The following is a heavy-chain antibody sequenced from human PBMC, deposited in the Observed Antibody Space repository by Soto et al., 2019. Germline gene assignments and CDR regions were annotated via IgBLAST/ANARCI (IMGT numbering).Heavy chain of an antibody. CDR1: GLSFSSFA. CDR3: ARENSVQAWLHHFDH. V-gene: IGHV3-48*03. CDR2: ISDDGASI. Sequence: LRLSCEASGLSFSSFAMNWVRQAPGRGLEWVSYISDDGASIYYADSLKGRFTISRDNAKNSLSLQMNNLRAEDTAVYYCARENSVQAWLHHFDHWGLGTLVTVSS. D-gene: IGHD5-18*01. J-gene: IGHJ4*02.